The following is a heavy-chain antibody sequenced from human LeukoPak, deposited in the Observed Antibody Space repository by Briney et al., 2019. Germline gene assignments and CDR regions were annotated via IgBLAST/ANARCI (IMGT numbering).Heavy chain of an antibody. CDR2: ISGSGGST. CDR3: GRSPGITAATTWFDP. CDR1: GFTFSSYA. J-gene: IGHJ5*02. V-gene: IGHV3-23*01. Sequence: PGGSLRLSCAASGFTFSSYAMSWVRQAPGKGLEWVSAISGSGGSTYYADSVRSRFTISRDNSKTTLFLQMSSLRAEDTAVYYCGRSPGITAATTWFDPWGQGTLVTVSA. D-gene: IGHD6-13*01.